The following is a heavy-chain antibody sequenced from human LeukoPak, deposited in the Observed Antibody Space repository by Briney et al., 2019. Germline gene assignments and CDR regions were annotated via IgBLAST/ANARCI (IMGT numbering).Heavy chain of an antibody. CDR3: ARGGVFYYDSNPFDY. Sequence: ASVKVSCKASGGTFSSYAISWVRQAPGQGLEWMGRIIPIFGTANYAQKFQGRVTITTDESTSTAYMELSSLRSEDTAVYYCARGGVFYYDSNPFDYWGQGTLVTVSS. V-gene: IGHV1-69*05. CDR2: IIPIFGTA. D-gene: IGHD3-22*01. CDR1: GGTFSSYA. J-gene: IGHJ4*02.